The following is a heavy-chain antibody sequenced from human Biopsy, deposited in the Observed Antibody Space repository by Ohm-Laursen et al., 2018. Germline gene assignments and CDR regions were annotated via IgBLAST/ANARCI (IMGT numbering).Heavy chain of an antibody. D-gene: IGHD3-10*01. J-gene: IGHJ5*02. CDR2: TYIDGTS. Sequence: SDTLSLTCSVSGGFISSYYWSWIRQSAGRGLEWIGRTYIDGTSDYNPSLKNRVSMSVDSSKKQFSLRLTSLSVADTAKYYCARAPPLIRGVLESWFDPWGQGILVTVSS. CDR1: GGFISSYY. CDR3: ARAPPLIRGVLESWFDP. V-gene: IGHV4-4*07.